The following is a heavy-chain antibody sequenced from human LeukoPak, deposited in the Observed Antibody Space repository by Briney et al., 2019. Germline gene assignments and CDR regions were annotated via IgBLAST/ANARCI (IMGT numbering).Heavy chain of an antibody. CDR3: AKKRAAENYFDY. D-gene: IGHD6-13*01. J-gene: IGHJ4*02. CDR2: IRYDGSIK. CDR1: GFTFSSYG. V-gene: IGHV3-30*02. Sequence: PGGSLRLSCAASGFTFSSYGMHWVRQAPGHGLEGVAFIRYDGSIKYYADSVKGRFTISRDNSKDTLYLQMSRLRPEDTAVDYCAKKRAAENYFDYWGQGTLVTVSS.